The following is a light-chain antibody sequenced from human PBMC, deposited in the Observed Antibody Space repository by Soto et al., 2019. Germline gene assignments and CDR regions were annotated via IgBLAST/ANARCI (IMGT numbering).Light chain of an antibody. CDR1: RDIGSD. CDR2: AAS. Sequence: QMTQSPSTLSASVGDRVVITCRASRDIGSDLSWYQQKPGKAPTLLIYAASNLQSGVPSRFRGSRSGTEFTLTVNSLQPEDFATDYCLQDHDDSWTFGQGTMVDI. CDR3: LQDHDDSWT. J-gene: IGKJ1*01. V-gene: IGKV1-6*01.